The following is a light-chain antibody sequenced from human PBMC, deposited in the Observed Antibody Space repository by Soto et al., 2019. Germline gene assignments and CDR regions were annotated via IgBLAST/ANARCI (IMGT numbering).Light chain of an antibody. CDR1: QSISSY. CDR2: AAS. V-gene: IGKV1-39*01. Sequence: DIQMTQSPSSLSASVGDRVTITCRASQSISSYLNWYQQKPGKAPKLLIYAASSLQSGVPSRFSGRGSWTDFTPTISSLQPEDFATYYCQQSYSTPPFTFGPGTKVDIK. J-gene: IGKJ3*01. CDR3: QQSYSTPPFT.